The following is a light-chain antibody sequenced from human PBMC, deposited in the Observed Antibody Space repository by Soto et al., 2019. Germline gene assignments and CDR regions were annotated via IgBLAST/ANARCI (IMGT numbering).Light chain of an antibody. CDR2: EVT. V-gene: IGLV2-14*01. J-gene: IGLJ1*01. Sequence: QSVLTQPASVSGSPGQSITISCTGSSSDVGGYNFVSWYQHHPGKAPKLMIYEVTKRPSGVSDRFSGSKSGNMASLSISGFQPEDEADYYCTSYASSRTLVFGSGTKLTVL. CDR3: TSYASSRTLV. CDR1: SSDVGGYNF.